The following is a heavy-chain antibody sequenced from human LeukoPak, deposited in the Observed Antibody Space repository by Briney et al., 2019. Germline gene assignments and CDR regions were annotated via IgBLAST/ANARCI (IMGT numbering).Heavy chain of an antibody. D-gene: IGHD5-12*01. CDR2: LQDSGST. CDR3: ARRHYSGYDVFDY. V-gene: IGHV4-34*01. J-gene: IGHJ4*02. CDR1: GGSFSGYY. Sequence: SETLSLTCAVYGGSFSGYYWSWIRQPPGKGLEWIGSLQDSGSTYYNPSLKSRVIISVDTSKTQFSLKLSSVTASDTAVYYCARRHYSGYDVFDYWGQGTLVTVSS.